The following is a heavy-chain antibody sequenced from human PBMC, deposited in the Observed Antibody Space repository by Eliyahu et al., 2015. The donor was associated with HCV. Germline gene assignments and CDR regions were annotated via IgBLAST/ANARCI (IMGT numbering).Heavy chain of an antibody. V-gene: IGHV3-7*03. CDR2: IKQDGSVK. CDR3: ARIGYSSSSLDY. Sequence: EVQLVESGGGLVQPGGSLRLSCAASGFPFTTYWMTWVRQAPGKGLEWVANIKQDGSVKYYVDSLKGRFTISRDNTKKSLYLQMNSLRADDTAVYYCARIGYSSSSLDYWGQGTLLIVSS. CDR1: GFPFTTYW. D-gene: IGHD6-6*01. J-gene: IGHJ4*02.